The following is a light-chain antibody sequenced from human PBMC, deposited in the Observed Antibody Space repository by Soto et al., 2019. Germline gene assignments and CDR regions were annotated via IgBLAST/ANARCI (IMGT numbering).Light chain of an antibody. CDR1: ETVSSY. CDR3: LHRMNWPLT. V-gene: IGKV3-11*01. J-gene: IGKJ5*01. CDR2: DAS. Sequence: DIVLTQSPVTLYLSPGDRATLSCRASETVSSYLLWYQQKPGQDPRLLIYDASERATGIPARFSGSGSETDFTLTISSLEPEDFGVYYCLHRMNWPLTFGQGTRLEIK.